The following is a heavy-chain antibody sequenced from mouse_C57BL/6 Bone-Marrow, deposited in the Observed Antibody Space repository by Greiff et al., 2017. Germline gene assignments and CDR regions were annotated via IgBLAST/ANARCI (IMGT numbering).Heavy chain of an antibody. D-gene: IGHD4-1*01. CDR3: TIGRWFAD. Sequence: EVQLVESGGGLVQPGGSMKLSCVASGFTFSNYWMNWVRQSPEQGLEWVAQIRLKSDNYATHYAESVKGRFTISRDDSKSSVYLRMKYLRAEDTGIYYCTIGRWFADWGQGTLVTVSA. CDR1: GFTFSNYW. CDR2: IRLKSDNYAT. V-gene: IGHV6-3*01. J-gene: IGHJ3*01.